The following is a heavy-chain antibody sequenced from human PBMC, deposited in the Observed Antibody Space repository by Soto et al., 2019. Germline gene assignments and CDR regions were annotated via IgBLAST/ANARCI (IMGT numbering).Heavy chain of an antibody. V-gene: IGHV4-39*01. CDR1: GGSISSSSYN. J-gene: IGHJ5*02. CDR3: ARLYIAAAGIGFDP. Sequence: PSETLSLTCTVSGGSISSSSYNWGWIRQPPGKGLEWIGSIYYSGSTYYNPSLKSRVTISVDTSKNQFSLKLSSVTAADTAVYYCARLYIAAAGIGFDPWGQGTLVTVSS. CDR2: IYYSGST. D-gene: IGHD6-13*01.